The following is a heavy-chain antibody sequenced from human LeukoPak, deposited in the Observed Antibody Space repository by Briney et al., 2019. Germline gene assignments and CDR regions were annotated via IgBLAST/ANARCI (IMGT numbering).Heavy chain of an antibody. J-gene: IGHJ4*02. V-gene: IGHV3-48*03. CDR1: GFTFSSYE. CDR2: ISSSGSSI. CDR3: ARGKWLRHPDY. D-gene: IGHD5-12*01. Sequence: GGSLRLSCAVSGFTFSSYEMNWVRQAPGKGLEWVSYISSSGSSIYYADSVKGRFTISRDNAKNSLYLQMNSLRAEDTAVYYCARGKWLRHPDYWGQGTLVTVSS.